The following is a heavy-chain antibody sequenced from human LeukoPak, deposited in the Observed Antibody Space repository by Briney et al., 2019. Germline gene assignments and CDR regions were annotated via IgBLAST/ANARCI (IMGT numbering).Heavy chain of an antibody. D-gene: IGHD3-22*01. Sequence: GGSLRLSCAASGFRFSSYWMTWVRQAPGKGREWVANIKQDGTDKYYVESVRGRFIISRDNVERSVYLQMNRLTAEDTAVYYRVREWLFWGQGTLVTVSS. J-gene: IGHJ4*02. CDR2: IKQDGTDK. V-gene: IGHV3-7*01. CDR3: VREWLF. CDR1: GFRFSSYW.